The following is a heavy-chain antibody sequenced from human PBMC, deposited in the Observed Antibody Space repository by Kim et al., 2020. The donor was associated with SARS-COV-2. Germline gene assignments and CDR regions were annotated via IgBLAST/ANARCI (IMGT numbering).Heavy chain of an antibody. D-gene: IGHD6-19*01. CDR1: GFSFSSSW. CDR2: IRQDGSEK. J-gene: IGHJ3*02. Sequence: GGSLRLSCAASGFSFSSSWMRWVRQAPGKGLEWVANIRQDGSEKYYVDSVRGRFTISRDNTENSLYLQMNSLRDEDTAVYYCARGHQWPQGAFDIWGQGTMVTVSS. CDR3: ARGHQWPQGAFDI. V-gene: IGHV3-7*04.